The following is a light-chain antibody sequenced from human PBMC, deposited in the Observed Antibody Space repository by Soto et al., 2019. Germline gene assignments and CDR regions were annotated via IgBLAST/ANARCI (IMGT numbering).Light chain of an antibody. CDR2: DAS. CDR1: QSVSSY. CDR3: QQRSNWPRT. Sequence: EIVLTQSPATLSLSPGERATLSCRASQSVSSYLAWYQQKPGQAPRLLIYDASNRATGIPARFSGSGSGTFFTLTISRLAPEDFAVYYCQQRSNWPRTFGQGTKLEIK. J-gene: IGKJ2*01. V-gene: IGKV3-11*01.